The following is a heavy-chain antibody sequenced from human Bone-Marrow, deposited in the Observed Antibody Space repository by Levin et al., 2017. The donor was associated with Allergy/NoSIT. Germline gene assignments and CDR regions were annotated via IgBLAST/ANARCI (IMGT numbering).Heavy chain of an antibody. D-gene: IGHD3-16*01. J-gene: IGHJ3*02. CDR1: GFTFSNAW. Sequence: GESLKISCAASGFTFSNAWMSWVRQAPGKGLEWVGRIKSKTDGGTTDYAAPVKGRFTISRDDSKNTLYLQMNSLKTEDTAVYYCTTDNDYIWGSPDAFDIWGQGTMVTVSS. V-gene: IGHV3-15*01. CDR3: TTDNDYIWGSPDAFDI. CDR2: IKSKTDGGTT.